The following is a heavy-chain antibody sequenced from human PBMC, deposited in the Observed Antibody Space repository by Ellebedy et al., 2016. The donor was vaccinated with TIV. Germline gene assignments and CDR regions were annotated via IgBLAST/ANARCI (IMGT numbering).Heavy chain of an antibody. Sequence: AASVKVSCKASEGTFRNHAIAWVRQAPGQGLEWMGGIIPIFAPANYAQKFQGRVTITADESTSTAYMELSSLRSEDTAVYYCARDPDYAVNSGPPFDYWGQGTLVTVSS. J-gene: IGHJ4*02. V-gene: IGHV1-69*13. D-gene: IGHD4-23*01. CDR3: ARDPDYAVNSGPPFDY. CDR2: IIPIFAPA. CDR1: EGTFRNHA.